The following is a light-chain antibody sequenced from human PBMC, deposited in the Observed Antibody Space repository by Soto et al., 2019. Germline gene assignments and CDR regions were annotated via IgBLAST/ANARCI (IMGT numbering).Light chain of an antibody. V-gene: IGKV3-20*01. Sequence: EIVLTQSPGTLSLSPGERATLSCRASQSVSSSYLAWYQQKPGQAPRLLIYGASSRAPGIPDRFSCSGSGTVFTLTISRLELAVFSLYYYHQYRRSLFGPGTKVDIK. CDR3: HQYRRSL. CDR1: QSVSSSY. CDR2: GAS. J-gene: IGKJ3*01.